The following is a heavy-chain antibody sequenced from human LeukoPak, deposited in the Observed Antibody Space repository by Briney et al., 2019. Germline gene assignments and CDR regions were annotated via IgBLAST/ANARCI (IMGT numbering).Heavy chain of an antibody. CDR3: ARGKVTNDY. D-gene: IGHD4-17*01. CDR1: GGSISSNF. CDR2: IFHSGNT. Sequence: SETLSLTCTVSGGSISSNFWSWIRQPPGKGLEWIGYIFHSGNTSYNPSLKSRVTISVDTSKNQFSLNLTSVTAADTAVYYCARGKVTNDYWGQGTLVTVSS. V-gene: IGHV4-59*01. J-gene: IGHJ4*02.